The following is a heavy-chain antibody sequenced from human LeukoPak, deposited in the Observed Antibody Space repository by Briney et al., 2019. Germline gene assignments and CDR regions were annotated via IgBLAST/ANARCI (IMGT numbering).Heavy chain of an antibody. CDR1: GYTFTSYG. J-gene: IGHJ4*02. D-gene: IGHD3-10*01. CDR2: INAGNGNT. Sequence: GASVKVSCKASGYTFTSYGISWVRQAPGQRLEWMGWINAGNGNTKYSQKFQGRVTITRDTSASTAYMELSSLRSEDTAVYYCARDRRPYYYGSGSYFPYWGQGTLVTVSS. V-gene: IGHV1-3*01. CDR3: ARDRRPYYYGSGSYFPY.